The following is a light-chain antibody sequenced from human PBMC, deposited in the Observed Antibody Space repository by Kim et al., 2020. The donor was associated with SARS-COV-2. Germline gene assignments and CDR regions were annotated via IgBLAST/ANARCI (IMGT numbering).Light chain of an antibody. J-gene: IGKJ2*01. V-gene: IGKV3-11*01. CDR2: DAS. CDR3: QQRYNWPPYT. CDR1: QSIGSY. Sequence: ETVLTQSPATLSLSPGERATLSCRASQSIGSYLAWYQQKPGQSPRLLIYDASNRATGIPARFSGSGSGTDFTLTISSLEAEDIAVYYCQQRYNWPPYTFGQGTKLEI.